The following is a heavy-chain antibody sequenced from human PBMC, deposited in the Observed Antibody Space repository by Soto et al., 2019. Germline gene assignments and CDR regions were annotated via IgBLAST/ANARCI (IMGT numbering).Heavy chain of an antibody. CDR1: GYTFSSHG. J-gene: IGHJ6*02. Sequence: QDQLVQSGVEVKKPGASVKVSCKASGYTFSSHGITWMRQAPGQGLEWVGWISAFNGNTDSAQKFQGRVNMTTDTSTSTAYIEMTSLTSDDTAVYYCARGDLSHDYGMDVCGQGTTVTVSS. CDR2: ISAFNGNT. CDR3: ARGDLSHDYGMDV. V-gene: IGHV1-18*04.